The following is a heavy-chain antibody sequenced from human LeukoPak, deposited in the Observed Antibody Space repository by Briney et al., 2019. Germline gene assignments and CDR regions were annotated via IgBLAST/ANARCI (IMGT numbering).Heavy chain of an antibody. D-gene: IGHD3-22*01. V-gene: IGHV3-48*01. J-gene: IGHJ4*02. CDR1: GFTFSSYS. Sequence: PGGSLRLSCAASGFTFSSYSMNWVRQAPGKGLEWVSYISSSSSTIYYADSVKGRFTISRDNAKNSLYLQMNSLRAEDTAVYYCAREGYYYDSSGYYYRIDYWGQGTLVTVSS. CDR3: AREGYYYDSSGYYYRIDY. CDR2: ISSSSSTI.